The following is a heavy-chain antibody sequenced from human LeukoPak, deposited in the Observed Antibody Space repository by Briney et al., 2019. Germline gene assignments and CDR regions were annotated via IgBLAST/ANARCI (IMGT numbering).Heavy chain of an antibody. J-gene: IGHJ4*02. CDR2: IYYSGST. CDR3: ARLAYNSDTSDYYFADY. D-gene: IGHD3-22*01. Sequence: KPSETLSLTCTVSGDSVSSGSYYWSWIRQPPGKGLEWLAYIYYSGSTNDNPSLKSRVTISVDTSKNQFSLKLRSVTAADTAVYYCARLAYNSDTSDYYFADYWGQGTLVTVSS. CDR1: GDSVSSGSYY. V-gene: IGHV4-61*01.